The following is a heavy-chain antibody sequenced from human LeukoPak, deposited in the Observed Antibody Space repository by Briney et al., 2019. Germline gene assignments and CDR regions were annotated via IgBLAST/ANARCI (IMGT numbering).Heavy chain of an antibody. CDR2: VIPIFGTA. D-gene: IGHD2-15*01. Sequence: ASVKVSCKASGGTFSSYAISWVRQAPGQGLEWMGGVIPIFGTANYAQKFQGRVTITADESTSTAYMELSSLGSEDTAVYYCARDVGYCSGGSCFTLDYWGQGTLVTVSS. CDR3: ARDVGYCSGGSCFTLDY. V-gene: IGHV1-69*13. J-gene: IGHJ4*02. CDR1: GGTFSSYA.